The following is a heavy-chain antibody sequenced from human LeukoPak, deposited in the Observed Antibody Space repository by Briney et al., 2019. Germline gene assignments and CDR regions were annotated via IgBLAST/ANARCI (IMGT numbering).Heavy chain of an antibody. CDR3: ASLIDYYDSLRIDY. CDR2: IYYSGST. J-gene: IGHJ4*02. D-gene: IGHD3-22*01. CDR1: GGSISSYY. V-gene: IGHV4-59*08. Sequence: SETLSLTCTVSGGSISSYYWSWIRQPPGKGLEWIGYIYYSGSTNYNPSLKSRVTISVDTSKNQFSLKLSSVTAADTAVYYCASLIDYYDSLRIDYWGQGTLVTVSS.